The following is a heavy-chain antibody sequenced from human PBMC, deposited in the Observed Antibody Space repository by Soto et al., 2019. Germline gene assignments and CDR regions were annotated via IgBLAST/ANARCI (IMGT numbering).Heavy chain of an antibody. D-gene: IGHD3-3*01. CDR1: GGTFSSYA. CDR3: ARDLNSYDFWSAPRPGDY. Sequence: ASVKVSCKASGGTFSSYAISWVRQAPGQGLEWMGGIIPIFGTANYAQKFQGRVTITADESTSTAYMELSSLRSEDTAVYYCARDLNSYDFWSAPRPGDYWGQGTLVTVSS. CDR2: IIPIFGTA. V-gene: IGHV1-69*13. J-gene: IGHJ4*02.